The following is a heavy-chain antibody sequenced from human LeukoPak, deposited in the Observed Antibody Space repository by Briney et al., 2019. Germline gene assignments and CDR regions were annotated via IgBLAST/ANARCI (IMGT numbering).Heavy chain of an antibody. CDR2: INTNTGNP. CDR1: GYTFTSYA. CDR3: ARVLLRWDTAMAYYYYYMDV. Sequence: ASVKVSCKASGYTFTSYAMNWVRQAPGQGLEGMGWINTNTGNPTYAQGFIGRFVFSLDTSVSTAYLQISSLKAEDTAVYYCARVLLRWDTAMAYYYYYMDVWGKGTTVTVSS. V-gene: IGHV7-4-1*02. D-gene: IGHD5-18*01. J-gene: IGHJ6*03.